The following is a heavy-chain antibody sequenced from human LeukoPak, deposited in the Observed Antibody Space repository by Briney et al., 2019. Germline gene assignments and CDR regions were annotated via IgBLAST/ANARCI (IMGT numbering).Heavy chain of an antibody. CDR3: AREGRQQLRY. J-gene: IGHJ4*02. CDR1: GGSFSGYY. Sequence: SETLSLTCAVYGGSFSGYYWSWIRQPPGKGLEWIGEINHSGSTTYNPSLKTRVTISVDTSKSQISLKLSSVTAADTAVYYCAREGRQQLRYWGQGTLVTVSS. D-gene: IGHD6-13*01. CDR2: INHSGST. V-gene: IGHV4-34*01.